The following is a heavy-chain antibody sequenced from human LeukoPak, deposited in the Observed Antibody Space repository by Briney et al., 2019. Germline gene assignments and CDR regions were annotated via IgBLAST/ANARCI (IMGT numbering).Heavy chain of an antibody. Sequence: GGSLRLSCAASGFAFSDYGMHWVRQAPGKGLEWVAFIRYDGSNKYYADSVKGRFTISRDNSKNTLYLQMSSLRAEDTAVYYCAKEGNSGSLYYFDYWGQGTLVTVSS. CDR2: IRYDGSNK. J-gene: IGHJ4*02. V-gene: IGHV3-30*02. CDR3: AKEGNSGSLYYFDY. CDR1: GFAFSDYG. D-gene: IGHD1-26*01.